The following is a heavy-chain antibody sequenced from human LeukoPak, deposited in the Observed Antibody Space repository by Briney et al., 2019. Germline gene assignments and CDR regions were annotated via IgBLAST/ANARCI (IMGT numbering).Heavy chain of an antibody. V-gene: IGHV4-34*01. D-gene: IGHD3-10*01. J-gene: IGHJ6*03. CDR2: INHSGST. CDR1: GGSFSGYY. CDR3: ARARTTMVRGLGATGGYMDV. Sequence: SSEILSLTCAVYGGSFSGYYWSWIRQPPEKGLEWIGEINHSGSTNYNPSLMSRVTISVDTSKNQFSLKLSSVTAADTAVYYCARARTTMVRGLGATGGYMDVWGKGTTVTVSS.